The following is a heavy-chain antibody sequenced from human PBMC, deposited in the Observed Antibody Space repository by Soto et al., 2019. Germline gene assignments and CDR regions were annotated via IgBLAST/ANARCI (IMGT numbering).Heavy chain of an antibody. J-gene: IGHJ6*03. Sequence: EVQLVESGGGLVQPGRSLRLSCAASGFTFDDYAMHWVRQAPGKGLEWVSGISWHSGSIGYADSVKGRFTISRDNAKNSLYLQMNSLRAEDTALYYCAKDAIYCSSTSCYPYYYYMDVWGKGTTVTVSS. CDR2: ISWHSGSI. V-gene: IGHV3-9*01. D-gene: IGHD2-2*01. CDR1: GFTFDDYA. CDR3: AKDAIYCSSTSCYPYYYYMDV.